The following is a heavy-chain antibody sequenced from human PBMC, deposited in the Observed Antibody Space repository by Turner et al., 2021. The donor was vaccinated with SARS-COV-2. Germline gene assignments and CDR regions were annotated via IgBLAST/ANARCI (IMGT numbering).Heavy chain of an antibody. CDR1: GFTFSIYG. D-gene: IGHD1-26*01. V-gene: IGHV3-30*18. CDR3: AKSYSGSYWDRNDY. CDR2: ISYDGSNK. J-gene: IGHJ4*02. Sequence: QVQLVESGRGVVQPGRSLRLPCAASGFTFSIYGMNWVRQAPGKGLEWVAVISYDGSNKYYADSVKGRFTISRDNSKNTLYLQMNSLRAEDTAVYYCAKSYSGSYWDRNDYWGQGTLVTVSS.